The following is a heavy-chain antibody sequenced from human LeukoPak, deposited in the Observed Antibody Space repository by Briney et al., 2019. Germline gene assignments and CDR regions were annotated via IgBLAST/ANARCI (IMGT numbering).Heavy chain of an antibody. CDR2: IYTSGST. D-gene: IGHD5-18*01. CDR3: ARDGIQLWHFDY. Sequence: SETLSLTCTVSGGSISSYYWSWIRQPAGKGLEWIGRIYTSGSTNYNPSLKSRVTMSVDTSKHQFSLKLSSVTAADTAVYYCARDGIQLWHFDYWGQGTLVTVSS. V-gene: IGHV4-4*07. J-gene: IGHJ4*02. CDR1: GGSISSYY.